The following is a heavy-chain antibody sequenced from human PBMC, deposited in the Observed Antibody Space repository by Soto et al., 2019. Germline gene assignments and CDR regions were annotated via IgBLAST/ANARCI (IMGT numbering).Heavy chain of an antibody. CDR3: ARPYGDSWYFDL. CDR2: ICYSGST. D-gene: IGHD4-17*01. J-gene: IGHJ2*01. V-gene: IGHV4-31*03. CDR1: GGSISSGGYY. Sequence: QVQLQESGPGLVKPSQTLSLTCTVSGGSISSGGYYWSWIRQHPGKGLEWIGYICYSGSTYYNPSLKIRVTISVDTSKNQFSLKLSSVTAADTAVYYFARPYGDSWYFDLWGRGTLVTVSS.